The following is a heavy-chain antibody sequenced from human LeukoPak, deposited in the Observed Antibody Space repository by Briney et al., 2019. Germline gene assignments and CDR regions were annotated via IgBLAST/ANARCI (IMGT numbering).Heavy chain of an antibody. CDR2: ISSSSSTI. D-gene: IGHD6-13*01. Sequence: GGSLRLSCAASGFTFGAYSMSWVRQAPGKGLEWVSYISSSSSTIYYADSVKSRFTISRDNAKNSLNLQMNSLRAEDTAVYYCARAHSSSCDYWGQGTLVTVSS. CDR1: GFTFGAYS. V-gene: IGHV3-48*04. J-gene: IGHJ4*02. CDR3: ARAHSSSCDY.